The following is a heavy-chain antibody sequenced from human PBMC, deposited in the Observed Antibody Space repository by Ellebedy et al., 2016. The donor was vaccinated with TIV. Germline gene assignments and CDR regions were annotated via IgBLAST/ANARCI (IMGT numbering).Heavy chain of an antibody. J-gene: IGHJ6*02. Sequence: GESLKISXAASGFTFSSYAMTWVRQAPGKGLEWVSGIGDTAHNTYYTDSVKGRFTISRDNSKNTLSLQMSSLRAEDTAVYYCAKGRGSSVIDYHYYGMDVWGQGTTVTVSS. CDR3: AKGRGSSVIDYHYYGMDV. V-gene: IGHV3-23*01. CDR1: GFTFSSYA. CDR2: IGDTAHNT. D-gene: IGHD2-21*01.